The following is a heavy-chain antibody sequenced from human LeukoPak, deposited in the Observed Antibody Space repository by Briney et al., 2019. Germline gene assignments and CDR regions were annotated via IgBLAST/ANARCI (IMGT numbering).Heavy chain of an antibody. CDR1: GYSFTSYW. CDR2: IYPGDSDT. V-gene: IGHV5-51*01. J-gene: IGHJ4*02. Sequence: GESLKISCRGSGYSFTSYWIGWVRQMPGKGLEWMGIIYPGDSDTRYSPSFQGQVTISAATSISTAYLQWSSLKASDTAMYYCARVDTAMVPSFLDYWGQGTLSPSPQ. D-gene: IGHD5-18*01. CDR3: ARVDTAMVPSFLDY.